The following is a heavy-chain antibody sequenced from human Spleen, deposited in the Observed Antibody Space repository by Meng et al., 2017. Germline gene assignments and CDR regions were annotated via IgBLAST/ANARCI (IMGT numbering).Heavy chain of an antibody. V-gene: IGHV1-2*06. CDR2: INPNTGRT. CDR3: ARDEDISAAGKLFGDY. J-gene: IGHJ4*02. CDR1: EYTFTGYN. Sequence: QVEVGQSGAEVKKPGASVKVSCKASEYTFTGYNIHWVRQAHGQGLEWLGRINPNTGRTNYAQKFEGRVTVTWDTSIDTAYMELSRLRSDDTAVYYCARDEDISAAGKLFGDYWGQGTLVTVSS. D-gene: IGHD6-25*01.